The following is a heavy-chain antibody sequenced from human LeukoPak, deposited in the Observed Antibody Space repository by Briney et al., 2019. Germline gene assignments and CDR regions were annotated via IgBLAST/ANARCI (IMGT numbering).Heavy chain of an antibody. CDR3: ARDTAMTTVTTLWFKGYYGMDV. CDR2: IYYSGST. D-gene: IGHD4-11*01. V-gene: IGHV4-59*01. J-gene: IGHJ6*02. Sequence: SETLSLTCTVSGGSISSYYLSWIRQPPGKGLEWIGYIYYSGSTNYNPSLKSRVTISVDTSKNQFSLKLSSVTAADTAVYYCARDTAMTTVTTLWFKGYYGMDVWGQGTTVTVSS. CDR1: GGSISSYY.